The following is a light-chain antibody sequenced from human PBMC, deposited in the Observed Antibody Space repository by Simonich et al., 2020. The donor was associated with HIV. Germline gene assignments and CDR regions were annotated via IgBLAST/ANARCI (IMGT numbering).Light chain of an antibody. CDR3: SSYTGSGTLV. CDR1: NSDVGGYNY. Sequence: QSALTQPASVSGSPGQSITISCTGTNSDVGGYNYVSWYQKRPGKAPRLMIYDVSNRPSGVSSRVSGSKSGNRASLTISGLQAEDEADYYCSSYTGSGTLVFGTGTKVTVL. J-gene: IGLJ1*01. V-gene: IGLV2-14*03. CDR2: DVS.